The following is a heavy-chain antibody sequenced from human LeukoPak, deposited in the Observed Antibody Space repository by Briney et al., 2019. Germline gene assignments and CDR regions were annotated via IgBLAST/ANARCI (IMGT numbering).Heavy chain of an antibody. D-gene: IGHD3-16*02. V-gene: IGHV4-59*08. J-gene: IGHJ4*02. CDR3: AGHRRLGELSLLDY. CDR2: IYYSGST. CDR1: GGSISSYY. Sequence: SETLSLTCTVSGGSISSYYWSWIRQPPGKGLEWIGYIYYSGSTNYNPSLKSRVTISVDTSKNQFSLKLSSVTAADTAVYYCAGHRRLGELSLLDYWGQGTLVTASS.